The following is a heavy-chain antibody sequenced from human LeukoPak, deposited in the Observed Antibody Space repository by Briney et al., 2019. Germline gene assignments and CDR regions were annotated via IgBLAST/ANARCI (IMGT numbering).Heavy chain of an antibody. V-gene: IGHV4-38-2*02. D-gene: IGHD3-10*01. CDR2: IYQSGNT. CDR1: GYSINSGCY. J-gene: IGHJ4*02. CDR3: VRQLYYYGSGSPYYFDY. Sequence: SETLSLTCTVSGYSINSGCYWGWIRQPPGKGLEYIGSIYQSGNTYYTPSLKSRVAISLDTSKNQFSLKLSSVTAADTAVYYCVRQLYYYGSGSPYYFDYWGQGTLVTVSS.